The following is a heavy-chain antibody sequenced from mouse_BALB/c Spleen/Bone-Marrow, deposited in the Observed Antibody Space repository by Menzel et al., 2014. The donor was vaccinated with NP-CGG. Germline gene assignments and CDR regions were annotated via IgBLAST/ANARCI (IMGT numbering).Heavy chain of an antibody. CDR3: ARGNGYHFDY. Sequence: EVKLMESGPSLVKPSQTLSLTCSVTGDSIXSSYWNWIRKFPGNKLEYMGYISYSGNAYYNPSLKSRISLTRDTSKNXYYLQLNSVTTEDTATYFCARGNGYHFDYWGQGTTLTVSS. D-gene: IGHD1-2*01. CDR2: ISYSGNA. CDR1: GDSIXSSY. J-gene: IGHJ2*01. V-gene: IGHV3-8*02.